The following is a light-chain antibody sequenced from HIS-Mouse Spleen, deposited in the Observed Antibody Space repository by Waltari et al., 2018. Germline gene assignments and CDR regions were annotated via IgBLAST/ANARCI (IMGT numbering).Light chain of an antibody. Sequence: QSALTQPPSASGSPGQSVTIPCTGTSSDVGGYNYVSVYQQHPGKAPKLMIYEVSKRPSGVPDRFSGSKSGNTASLTVSGLQAEDEADYYCSSYAGSNNLGVFGGGTKLTVL. CDR1: SSDVGGYNY. J-gene: IGLJ2*01. CDR3: SSYAGSNNLGV. CDR2: EVS. V-gene: IGLV2-8*01.